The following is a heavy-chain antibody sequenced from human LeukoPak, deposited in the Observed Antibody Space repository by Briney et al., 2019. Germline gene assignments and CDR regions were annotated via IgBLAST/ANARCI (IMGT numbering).Heavy chain of an antibody. J-gene: IGHJ4*02. CDR3: AKDGGLWISAHWGDS. CDR1: GFPFSSYT. V-gene: IGHV3-23*01. D-gene: IGHD2-2*03. Sequence: GGSLLLSCTASGFPFSSYTMSWVRQAPGKGLKWVSTISTGGGNTYYADSVQGRFTVSRDDSKNTLYLQMNSLRAEDTAVYYCAKDGGLWISAHWGDSWGRGTLVTVSS. CDR2: ISTGGGNT.